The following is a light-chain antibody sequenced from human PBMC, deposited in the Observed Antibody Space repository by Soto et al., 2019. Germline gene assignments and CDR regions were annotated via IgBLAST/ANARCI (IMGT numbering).Light chain of an antibody. J-gene: IGKJ1*01. CDR3: QRYNTWPRT. V-gene: IGKV3-15*01. Sequence: EIVMTQSPATLSVSPGERATLSCSASQSVSSNLAWYQQKPGQAPRLLIYGASTRATGIPARFSGSGSGTEFTLTISSLQSEDFAVYYCQRYNTWPRTFVQGTKVEIK. CDR1: QSVSSN. CDR2: GAS.